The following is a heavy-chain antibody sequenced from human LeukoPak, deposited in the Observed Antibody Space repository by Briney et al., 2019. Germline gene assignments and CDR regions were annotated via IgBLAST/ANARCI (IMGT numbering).Heavy chain of an antibody. CDR2: INPNSGGT. V-gene: IGHV1-2*02. J-gene: IGHJ4*02. Sequence: ASVKVSCKASGYTFTGYYMHWVRQAPGQGHEWMGWINPNSGGTNYAQKFQGRVTMTRDTSISTAYMELSRLRSDDTAVYYCARLETPHYGDGDYYFDYWGQGTLVTVSS. CDR1: GYTFTGYY. D-gene: IGHD4-17*01. CDR3: ARLETPHYGDGDYYFDY.